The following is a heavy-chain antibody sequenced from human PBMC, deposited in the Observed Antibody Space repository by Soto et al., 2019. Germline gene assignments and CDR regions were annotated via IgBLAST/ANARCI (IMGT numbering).Heavy chain of an antibody. CDR3: AKLTDAFEI. V-gene: IGHV4-39*01. Sequence: QLQLQESGPGLVKPSETLSLTCTVSGGSISSTTYYWAWIRQPPGKGLEWVGRIYYSGSTYYNPSLKSRVTISVDTSKNQFSLKLSSVTAADTAVSYCAKLTDAFEIWGQGTMVTVSS. CDR1: GGSISSTTYY. J-gene: IGHJ3*02. CDR2: IYYSGST.